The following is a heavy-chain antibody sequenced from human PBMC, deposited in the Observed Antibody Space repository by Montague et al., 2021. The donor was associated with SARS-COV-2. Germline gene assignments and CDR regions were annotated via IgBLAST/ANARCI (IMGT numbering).Heavy chain of an antibody. CDR1: GFTFSSYS. D-gene: IGHD5-18*01. V-gene: IGHV3-48*02. CDR2: ISSSSSTI. J-gene: IGHJ6*02. Sequence: SLSLSWSASGFTFSSYSMNWVRQAPGKGLEWVSYISSSSSTIYYADSVKGRFTISRDNAKSSLYLQMNSLRDEDTAVYYCARDLGLVPAMVYYYYYGMDVWGQGTTVTVSS. CDR3: ARDLGLVPAMVYYYYYGMDV.